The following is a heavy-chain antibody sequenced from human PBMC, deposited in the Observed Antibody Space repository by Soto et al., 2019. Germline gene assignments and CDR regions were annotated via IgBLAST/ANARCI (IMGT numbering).Heavy chain of an antibody. J-gene: IGHJ5*02. D-gene: IGHD1-1*01. CDR3: VRDGTKTLRDCFDP. CDR2: IYATGTT. CDR1: GASISGFY. Sequence: SETLSLTCTVSGASISGFYWSWIRKSAGKGLEWIGRIYATGTTDHNPSLKSRVMMSVDTSKKQFSLKLRSVTAADTAVYYCVRDGTKTLRDCFDPWGQGISVTVSS. V-gene: IGHV4-4*07.